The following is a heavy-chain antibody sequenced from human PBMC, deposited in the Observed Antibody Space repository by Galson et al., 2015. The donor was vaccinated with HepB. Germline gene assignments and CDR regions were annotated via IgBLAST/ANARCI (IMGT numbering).Heavy chain of an antibody. J-gene: IGHJ6*02. Sequence: SLRLSCAASGFTFSNARMSWVRQAPGKGLEWVGRIKSKTDGGKTDYAAPVKGRFTISRDDSKNTLYLQMNSLKTEDTAVYYCTTDTAVAAGYYYYGMDVWGQGTTVTVSS. CDR3: TTDTAVAAGYYYYGMDV. V-gene: IGHV3-15*01. CDR2: IKSKTDGGKT. D-gene: IGHD2-15*01. CDR1: GFTFSNAR.